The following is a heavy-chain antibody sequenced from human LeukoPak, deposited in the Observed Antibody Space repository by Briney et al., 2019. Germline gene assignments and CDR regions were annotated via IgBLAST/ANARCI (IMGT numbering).Heavy chain of an antibody. D-gene: IGHD3-22*01. V-gene: IGHV3-30-3*01. J-gene: IGHJ4*02. CDR3: AREDSSGYSTYFDY. CDR1: RFTFSSYA. CDR2: ISYDGSNK. Sequence: GRSLRLSCAASRFTFSSYAMHWVRQAPGKGLEWVAVISYDGSNKYYADSVKGRFTISRDNSKNSLYLQMNSLRAEDTAVYYCAREDSSGYSTYFDYWGQGTLVTVSS.